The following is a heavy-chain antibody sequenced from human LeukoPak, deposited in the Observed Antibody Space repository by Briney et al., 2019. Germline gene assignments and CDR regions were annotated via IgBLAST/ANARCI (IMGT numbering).Heavy chain of an antibody. D-gene: IGHD2-15*01. CDR2: VSSDGGST. J-gene: IGHJ4*02. Sequence: GGSLRLFRSASGFTFSNFSMHWVSQAPGKGLEYVSAVSSDGGSTYYADSVRGRFTISRDNSKNTLSLLMGSLRAEDTAVYYCVKAILFSSVGYFDDWGQGTLVTVSS. V-gene: IGHV3-64D*09. CDR3: VKAILFSSVGYFDD. CDR1: GFTFSNFS.